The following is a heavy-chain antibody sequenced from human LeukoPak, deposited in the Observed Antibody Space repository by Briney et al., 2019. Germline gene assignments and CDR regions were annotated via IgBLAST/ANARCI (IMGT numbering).Heavy chain of an antibody. CDR2: ISSSGSTI. J-gene: IGHJ4*02. CDR3: AREHRQQWLVAFDY. Sequence: PGGSLRLSCAASGFTFSDYYMSWIRQAPGKGLEWVSYISSSGSTIYYADSVKGRFTISRDNAKNSLYLQMNSLRAEDTAVYYCAREHRQQWLVAFDYWGQGTLVTVSS. D-gene: IGHD6-19*01. V-gene: IGHV3-11*01. CDR1: GFTFSDYY.